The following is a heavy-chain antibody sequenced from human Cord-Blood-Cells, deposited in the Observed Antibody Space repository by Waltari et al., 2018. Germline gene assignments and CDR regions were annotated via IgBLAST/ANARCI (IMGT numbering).Heavy chain of an antibody. CDR3: ARHFIVVVPAAIYSNAFDI. J-gene: IGHJ3*02. V-gene: IGHV4-39*01. CDR2: IYYSGST. CDR1: GGSISSSSYY. D-gene: IGHD2-2*02. Sequence: QLQLQESGPGLVKPSETLSLTCTVSGGSISSSSYYWGWIRQPPGKGLEWIGSIYYSGSTSYNPSLKSRVTISVDTSKNQFSLKLSSVTAADTAVYYCARHFIVVVPAAIYSNAFDIWGQGTMVTVSS.